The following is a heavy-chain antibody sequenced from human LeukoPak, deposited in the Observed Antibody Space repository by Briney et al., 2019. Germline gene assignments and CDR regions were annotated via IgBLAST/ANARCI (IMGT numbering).Heavy chain of an antibody. V-gene: IGHV4-4*07. CDR3: ARGIATITQDSFDI. CDR1: GGSISNYY. CDR2: IHSSGST. Sequence: SETLSLTCTVSGGSISNYYWSWIRQPPGKGLEWIWRIHSSGSTNYNPSLRSRVIMSVDTSKNQLFLSLTSVTAADTDLYYCARGIATITQDSFDIWGLGTMVTASS. D-gene: IGHD2-21*01. J-gene: IGHJ3*02.